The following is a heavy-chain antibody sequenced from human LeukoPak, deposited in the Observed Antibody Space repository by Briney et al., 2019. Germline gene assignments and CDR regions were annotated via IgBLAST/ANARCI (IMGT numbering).Heavy chain of an antibody. Sequence: SETLSLTCAVSGGSISSSNWWSWVRQPPGKGLEWIGEIYHSGSTNYNPSLKSRVTISVDKSKNQFSLKLCSVTAADTAVYYCARASSGPYGFDYWGQGTLVTVSS. CDR1: GGSISSSNW. D-gene: IGHD3-22*01. J-gene: IGHJ4*02. V-gene: IGHV4-4*02. CDR3: ARASSGPYGFDY. CDR2: IYHSGST.